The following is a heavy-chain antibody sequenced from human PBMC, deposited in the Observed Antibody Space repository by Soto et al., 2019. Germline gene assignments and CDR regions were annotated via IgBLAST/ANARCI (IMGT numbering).Heavy chain of an antibody. CDR1: GGSFSGYY. J-gene: IGHJ4*02. CDR2: INHSGST. V-gene: IGHV4-34*01. CDR3: ARAGVWFGELSY. D-gene: IGHD3-10*01. Sequence: SETLSLTCAVYGGSFSGYYWSWIRQPPGKGLEWIGEINHSGSTNHNPSLKSRVTISVDTSKNQFSLKLSSVTAADTAVYYCARAGVWFGELSYWGQGTLVTVSS.